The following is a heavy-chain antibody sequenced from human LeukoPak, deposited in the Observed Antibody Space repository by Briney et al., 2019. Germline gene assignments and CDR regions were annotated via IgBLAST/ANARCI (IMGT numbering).Heavy chain of an antibody. Sequence: SGGSLRLSGAASGFTFSSYAMSWVRQAPGKGLEWVSAISGSGGSTYYADSVKGRFTISRDNSKNTLYLQMNSLRAEDTAVYYCAKDGAALDYFDYWGQGTLVTVSS. V-gene: IGHV3-23*01. J-gene: IGHJ4*02. CDR3: AKDGAALDYFDY. CDR2: ISGSGGST. CDR1: GFTFSSYA. D-gene: IGHD6-6*01.